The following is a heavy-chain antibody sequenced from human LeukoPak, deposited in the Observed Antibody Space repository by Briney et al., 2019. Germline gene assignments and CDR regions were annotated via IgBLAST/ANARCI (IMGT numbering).Heavy chain of an antibody. D-gene: IGHD6-19*01. V-gene: IGHV3-30*03. CDR1: GFTFSSYA. J-gene: IGHJ4*02. CDR3: ARILDSAWGELGY. CDR2: ISYDGSNK. Sequence: GGSLRLSCAASGFTFSSYAMHWVRQAPGKGLEWVALISYDGSNKYYADSVKGRFTISRDNSKNTLYLQMNSLRGEDTAVYYCARILDSAWGELGYWGQGTLVTVSS.